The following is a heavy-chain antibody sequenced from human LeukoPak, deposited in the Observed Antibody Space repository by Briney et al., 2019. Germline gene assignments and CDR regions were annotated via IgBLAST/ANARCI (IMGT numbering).Heavy chain of an antibody. Sequence: SETLSLTCTVSGGSISSYYWSWIRQPPGKGLEWIGYIYYSGSTNYNPPLKSRVTISVDTSKNQFSLKLSSVTAADTAVYYCARDRHYYDSSGYYAGFDYWGQGTLVTVSS. CDR3: ARDRHYYDSSGYYAGFDY. CDR1: GGSISSYY. V-gene: IGHV4-59*01. D-gene: IGHD3-22*01. J-gene: IGHJ4*02. CDR2: IYYSGST.